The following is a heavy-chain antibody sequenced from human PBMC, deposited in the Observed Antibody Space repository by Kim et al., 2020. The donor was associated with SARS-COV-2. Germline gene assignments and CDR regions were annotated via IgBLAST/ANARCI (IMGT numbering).Heavy chain of an antibody. V-gene: IGHV4-31*03. D-gene: IGHD3-22*01. CDR3: AREKRTYDSSGYPLIYFDY. Sequence: SETLSLTCTVSGGSISSGGYYWSWIRQHPGKGLEWIGYIYYSGSTYYNPSLKSRVTISVDTSKNQFSLKLSSVTAADTAVYYCAREKRTYDSSGYPLIYFDYWGQGTLVTVSS. CDR1: GGSISSGGYY. CDR2: IYYSGST. J-gene: IGHJ4*02.